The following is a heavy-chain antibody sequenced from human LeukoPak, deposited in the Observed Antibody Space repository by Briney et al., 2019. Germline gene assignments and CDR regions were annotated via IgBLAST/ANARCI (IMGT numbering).Heavy chain of an antibody. Sequence: GGSLRLSCAASGFTFSSYAMSWVRQAPGKGLEWVSAISGSGGSTYYADSVKGRFTISRDNSKNTLYLQMNSLRAEDSAVYFCARSRGFSVSDSFNIWGQGTMVTVSS. CDR1: GFTFSSYA. J-gene: IGHJ3*02. CDR2: ISGSGGST. CDR3: ARSRGFSVSDSFNI. D-gene: IGHD2-21*02. V-gene: IGHV3-23*01.